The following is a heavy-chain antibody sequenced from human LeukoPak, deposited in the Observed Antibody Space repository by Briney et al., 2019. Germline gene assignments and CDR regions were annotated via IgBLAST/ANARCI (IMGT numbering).Heavy chain of an antibody. J-gene: IGHJ6*02. Sequence: GGSLRLSYAASGLTFSIHTMHWVRQAPGRGLEWVAVMSYDGSNKYYADSVKGRFTISRDNSKNTLYLQMKSLGAGDTAVYYCARAAFGTSNFYYYYGMDVWGQGTTVTVSS. D-gene: IGHD2-2*01. CDR2: MSYDGSNK. CDR1: GLTFSIHT. CDR3: ARAAFGTSNFYYYYGMDV. V-gene: IGHV3-30*04.